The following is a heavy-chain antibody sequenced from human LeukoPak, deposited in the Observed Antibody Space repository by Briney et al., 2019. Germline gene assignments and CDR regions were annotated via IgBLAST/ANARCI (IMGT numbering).Heavy chain of an antibody. CDR3: AAGIRYFDWLPDQHFDY. D-gene: IGHD3-9*01. V-gene: IGHV1-58*01. Sequence: SVKVSCKASGFIFNSSAVQWVRQARGQRLEWIGWIVVGSGNTNYAQKFQERVTITRDMSTSTAYMELSSLRSEDTAVYYCAAGIRYFDWLPDQHFDYWGQGTLVTFSS. CDR2: IVVGSGNT. J-gene: IGHJ4*02. CDR1: GFIFNSSA.